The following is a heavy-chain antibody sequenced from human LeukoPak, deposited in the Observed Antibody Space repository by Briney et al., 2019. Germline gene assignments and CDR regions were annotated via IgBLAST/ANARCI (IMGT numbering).Heavy chain of an antibody. Sequence: GGSLRLSCAASGFTFSSYAMSWVRQAPGKGLEWVSSITDSGDGTYYADSVKGRFTISRDNSKNTLYLQMNSLRAEDTAVYYCAKDSPVATRWGQGTLVTVSS. CDR3: AKDSPVATR. J-gene: IGHJ4*02. CDR1: GFTFSSYA. CDR2: ITDSGDGT. D-gene: IGHD2-15*01. V-gene: IGHV3-23*01.